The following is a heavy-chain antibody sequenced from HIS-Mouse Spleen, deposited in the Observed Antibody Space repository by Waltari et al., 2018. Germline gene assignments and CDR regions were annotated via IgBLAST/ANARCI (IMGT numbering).Heavy chain of an antibody. CDR3: ARGRSPATVTIGYYFDY. CDR1: GGSFSGYY. CDR2: INHSGST. V-gene: IGHV4-34*01. Sequence: QVQLQQWGAGLLKPSETLSLTCAVYGGSFSGYYWSWIRQPPGKGLEWIGEINHSGSTNYNPSLKSRVTISVETSKNQFARKLSAVTAADTAVYYCARGRSPATVTIGYYFDYWGQGTLVTVSS. D-gene: IGHD4-17*01. J-gene: IGHJ4*02.